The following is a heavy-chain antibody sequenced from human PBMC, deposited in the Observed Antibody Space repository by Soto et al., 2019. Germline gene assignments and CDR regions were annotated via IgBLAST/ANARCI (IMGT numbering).Heavy chain of an antibody. CDR1: GFTFSSYG. CDR3: ARGAGLGYCSGGSCPHYYYYGMDV. J-gene: IGHJ6*02. D-gene: IGHD2-15*01. Sequence: GGSLRLSCAASGFTFSSYGMHWVRQAPGKGLEWVAVISYDGSNKYYADSVKGRFTISRDNSKNTLYLQMNSLRAEDTAVYYCARGAGLGYCSGGSCPHYYYYGMDVWGPGTAVTVSS. V-gene: IGHV3-30*03. CDR2: ISYDGSNK.